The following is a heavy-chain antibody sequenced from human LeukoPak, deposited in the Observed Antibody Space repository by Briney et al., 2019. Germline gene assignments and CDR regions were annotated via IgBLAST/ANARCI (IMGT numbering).Heavy chain of an antibody. J-gene: IGHJ4*02. CDR1: GLTFTNHG. D-gene: IGHD4-23*01. CDR3: ARDRGNRYFDS. CDR2: IWYDGSNK. Sequence: GRSLRLSCAASGLTFTNHGFHWVRQAPGKGLEWVSMIWYDGSNKLYADSVQGRFTISRDNSKNTVFLQMDSLRAEDTAVYFCARDRGNRYFDSAGQGTLVTVSS. V-gene: IGHV3-33*01.